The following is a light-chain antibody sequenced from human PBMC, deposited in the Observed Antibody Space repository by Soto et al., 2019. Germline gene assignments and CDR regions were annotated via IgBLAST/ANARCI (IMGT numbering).Light chain of an antibody. Sequence: QSALTQPASVSGSPGQSITISCTGTSSDVGSYNLVSWYQQHPGKAPKLMIYEVSKRPSGVSNRFSGSKSGNTASLTISGLKAEDEAGYYCCSYGGSSTYVFGPGTKLTVL. CDR2: EVS. V-gene: IGLV2-23*02. CDR1: SSDVGSYNL. J-gene: IGLJ1*01. CDR3: CSYGGSSTYV.